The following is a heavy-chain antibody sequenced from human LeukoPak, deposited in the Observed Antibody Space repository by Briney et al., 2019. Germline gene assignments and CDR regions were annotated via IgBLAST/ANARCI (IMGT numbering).Heavy chain of an antibody. J-gene: IGHJ6*03. Sequence: SETLSLTCTVSGGSINNYYWTWIRQPAGKGLEWIGRIYNNENTIYNPSLKSRVSMSVDASKNQFSLRLTSATAADTAVYYCARGRVPTFLNYYHYMDVWGKGTTVTVSS. D-gene: IGHD2-2*01. CDR1: GGSINNYY. CDR2: IYNNENT. CDR3: ARGRVPTFLNYYHYMDV. V-gene: IGHV4-4*07.